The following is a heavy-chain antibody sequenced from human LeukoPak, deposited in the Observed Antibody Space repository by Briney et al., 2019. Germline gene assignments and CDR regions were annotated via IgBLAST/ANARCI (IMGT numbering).Heavy chain of an antibody. J-gene: IGHJ4*02. CDR2: IKSKTDGGTT. V-gene: IGHV3-15*01. CDR3: TTEDNGFFDY. CDR1: GFTFSDYY. D-gene: IGHD1-14*01. Sequence: GGSLRLSCAASGFTFSDYYMSWIRQAPGKGLEWVGRIKSKTDGGTTDYAAPVKGRFTISRDDSKNTLYLQMNSLKTEDTAVYYCTTEDNGFFDYWGQGTLVTVSS.